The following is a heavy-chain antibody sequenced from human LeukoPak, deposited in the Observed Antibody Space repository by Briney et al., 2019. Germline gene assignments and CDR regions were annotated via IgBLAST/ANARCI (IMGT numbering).Heavy chain of an antibody. Sequence: SVKVSCKASGGTFSSYAISWVRQAPGQGLEWVGGIIPIFGTANYAQKFQGRVTITADESTSTAYMELSSLRSEDTAVYYCARDLPAAAQYYYYGMDVWGQGTTVTVSS. V-gene: IGHV1-69*13. D-gene: IGHD6-13*01. CDR3: ARDLPAAAQYYYYGMDV. J-gene: IGHJ6*02. CDR2: IIPIFGTA. CDR1: GGTFSSYA.